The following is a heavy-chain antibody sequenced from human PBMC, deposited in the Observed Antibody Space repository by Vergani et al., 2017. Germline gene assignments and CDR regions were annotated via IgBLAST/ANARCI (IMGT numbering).Heavy chain of an antibody. V-gene: IGHV3-23*03. CDR1: GFTFSSYA. CDR3: AKVFPRSTGFDP. D-gene: IGHD2-2*01. Sequence: EVQLLESGGGLVQPGGSLRLSCAASGFTFSSYAMSWVRQAPGKGLEWVSVIYSGGSSTYYADSVKGRFTISRDNSKNTLYLQMNSLRAEDTAVYYCAKVFPRSTGFDPWGQGTLVTVSS. CDR2: IYSGGSST. J-gene: IGHJ5*02.